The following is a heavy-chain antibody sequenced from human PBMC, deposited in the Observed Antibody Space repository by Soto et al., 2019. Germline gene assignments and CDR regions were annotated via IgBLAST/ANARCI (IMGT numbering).Heavy chain of an antibody. CDR2: ITSSGSTI. V-gene: IGHV3-11*01. D-gene: IGHD6-19*01. CDR1: RXTLSDYE. CDR3: ARENGQWVAADN. J-gene: IGHJ4*02. Sequence: GSLRLSCAASRXTLSDYEMSWIRQAPGKGLELVSYITSSGSTIYYADSVKCRFTISRDNAKNSLYLQMNSMRAEDKAVYYCARENGQWVAADNWGQGTLGTVSS.